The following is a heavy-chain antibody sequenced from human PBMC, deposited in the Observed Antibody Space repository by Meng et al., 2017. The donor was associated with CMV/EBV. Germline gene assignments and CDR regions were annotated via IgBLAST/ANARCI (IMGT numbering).Heavy chain of an antibody. CDR3: ARNKARSSSSWYHFDY. CDR1: GGSISSYY. Sequence: GSLRLSCTVSGGSISSYYWSWIRQPPGKGLEWIGYIYHSGSTNYNPSLKSRVTISVDTSKNQFSLKLSSVTAADTAVYYCARNKARSSSSWYHFDYWGQGTLVTVSS. V-gene: IGHV4-59*01. D-gene: IGHD6-13*01. CDR2: IYHSGST. J-gene: IGHJ4*02.